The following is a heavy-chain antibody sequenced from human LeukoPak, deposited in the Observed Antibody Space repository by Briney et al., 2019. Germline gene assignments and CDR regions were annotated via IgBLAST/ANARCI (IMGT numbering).Heavy chain of an antibody. J-gene: IGHJ6*02. CDR1: GFTFSSYD. CDR3: ARVLRYFDWAPLDYYGMDV. CDR2: IGTAGDT. D-gene: IGHD3-9*01. Sequence: GGSLRLSCAASGFTFSSYDMHWVRQATGKGLEWVSAIGTAGDTYYPGSVKGRFTISRENAKNSLYLQMNSLRAEDTAVYYCARVLRYFDWAPLDYYGMDVWGQGTTATVSS. V-gene: IGHV3-13*01.